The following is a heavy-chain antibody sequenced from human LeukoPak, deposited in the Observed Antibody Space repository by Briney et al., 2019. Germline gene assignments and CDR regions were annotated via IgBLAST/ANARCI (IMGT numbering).Heavy chain of an antibody. CDR3: ARYGLTAALDF. J-gene: IGHJ4*02. D-gene: IGHD2-21*02. CDR1: GFTFSSSW. CDR2: IKRDGSEK. V-gene: IGHV3-7*01. Sequence: PGGSLRLSCAASGFTFSSSWMSWVRQAPGKGLEWVANIKRDGSEKFHVDFVKGRFTISRDNSKSSLSLQMNSLRAEDTGVYYCARYGLTAALDFWGQGTLVSVSS.